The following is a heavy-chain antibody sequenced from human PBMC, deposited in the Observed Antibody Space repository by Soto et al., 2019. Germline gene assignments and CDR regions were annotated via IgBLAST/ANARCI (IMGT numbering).Heavy chain of an antibody. J-gene: IGHJ4*02. D-gene: IGHD2-15*01. Sequence: GGSLRVSCAASGFTLSSYSMNWGRQAPGKGLEWVSYINSGSTTIYYADSVKGRFTISRDNAKNSLYLQMNSLRDEDTAVYYCAKASGGGSCYSCYFDYWGQGTLVTVPS. V-gene: IGHV3-48*02. CDR3: AKASGGGSCYSCYFDY. CDR1: GFTLSSYS. CDR2: INSGSTTI.